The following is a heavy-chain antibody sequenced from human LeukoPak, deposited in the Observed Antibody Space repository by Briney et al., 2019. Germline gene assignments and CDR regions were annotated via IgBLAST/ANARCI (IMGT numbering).Heavy chain of an antibody. J-gene: IGHJ4*02. D-gene: IGHD4-23*01. CDR2: IYYSGST. CDR3: ARDTAVEL. CDR1: GGSISGYF. Sequence: SETLSLTCRVSGGSISGYFWSWIRQPPGKGLEWIGNIYYSGSTNYNPSLKSRVTISVDTSKNQFSLKLSSVTAADTAMYYCARDTAVELWGQGTLVTVSS. V-gene: IGHV4-59*01.